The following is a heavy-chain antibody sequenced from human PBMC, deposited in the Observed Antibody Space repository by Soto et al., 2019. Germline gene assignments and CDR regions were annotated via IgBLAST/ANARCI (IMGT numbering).Heavy chain of an antibody. V-gene: IGHV1-69*12. CDR3: ARLEDYYDSSGYSNDAFDI. D-gene: IGHD3-22*01. Sequence: QVQLVQSGAEVKKPGSSVKVSCKASGGTFSSYAISWVRQAPGQGLEWMGGIIPIFGTANYAQKFQGRVKSTADESTSTAYMELSSLRSEDTAVYYCARLEDYYDSSGYSNDAFDIWGQGTMVTVSS. CDR1: GGTFSSYA. CDR2: IIPIFGTA. J-gene: IGHJ3*02.